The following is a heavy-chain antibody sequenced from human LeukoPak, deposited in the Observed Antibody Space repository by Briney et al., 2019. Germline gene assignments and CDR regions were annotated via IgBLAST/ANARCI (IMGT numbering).Heavy chain of an antibody. J-gene: IGHJ4*02. Sequence: ASVNVSCKASGYTFTHHGISWVRQAPGQGLEWMGWISCYNGDTIYAQNVQARVTMTTDASTRTAYIELRNLRSDDTAMYYCARDPSNSSGYHAHFDSWGQGTLVTVSS. V-gene: IGHV1-18*01. CDR3: ARDPSNSSGYHAHFDS. CDR1: GYTFTHHG. CDR2: ISCYNGDT. D-gene: IGHD3-22*01.